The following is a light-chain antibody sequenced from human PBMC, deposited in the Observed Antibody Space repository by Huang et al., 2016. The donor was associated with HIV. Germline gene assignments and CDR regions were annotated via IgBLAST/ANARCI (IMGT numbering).Light chain of an antibody. V-gene: IGKV3-15*01. CDR2: AAA. CDR3: QQYNDWPRS. CDR1: QNINTN. Sequence: EIVMTQSPGTLSVAPGERATLSCRASQNINTNLAWFQQKPGPAPRLLSYAAATRTADFPARFSGSGSRTEFTLTISSLQSEDIAVYYCQQYNDWPRSFGQGTKVEIK. J-gene: IGKJ1*01.